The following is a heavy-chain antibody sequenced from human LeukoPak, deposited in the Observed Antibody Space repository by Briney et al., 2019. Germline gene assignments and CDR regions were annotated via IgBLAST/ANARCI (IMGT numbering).Heavy chain of an antibody. J-gene: IGHJ5*02. CDR1: GFTFSNNR. CDR2: IYSDGTA. V-gene: IGHV3-53*01. CDR3: VRDLT. Sequence: GGSLRLSCAASGFTFSNNRMSWVRQAPGKGLEWVSVIYSDGTAYYADSVKGRFTISRDNSKSTLYLQMNSLRADDTAVYYCVRDLTWGQGTLVTVSA.